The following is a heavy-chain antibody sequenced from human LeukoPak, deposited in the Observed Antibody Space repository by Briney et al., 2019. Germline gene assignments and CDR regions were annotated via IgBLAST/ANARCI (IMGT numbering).Heavy chain of an antibody. CDR2: INPNSGGT. V-gene: IGHV1-2*02. CDR3: ASAIRANDAFDI. Sequence: ASVKVSCKASGYTFTSYGISWVRQAPGQGLEWMGWINPNSGGTNYAQKLQGRVTMTRDTSISTAYMELSRLRSDDTAVYYCASAIRANDAFDIWGQGTMVTVSS. D-gene: IGHD4/OR15-4a*01. J-gene: IGHJ3*02. CDR1: GYTFTSYG.